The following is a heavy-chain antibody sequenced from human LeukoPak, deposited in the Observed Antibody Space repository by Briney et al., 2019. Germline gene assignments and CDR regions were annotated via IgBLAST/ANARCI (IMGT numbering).Heavy chain of an antibody. CDR1: GDSISSYY. J-gene: IGHJ4*02. Sequence: PSETLSLTCTVSGDSISSYYWSWIRQPPGKELEWIGYIYYSGNTSYNPALKSRVTISEDTSENQLSLKLSSVTAADTAVYYCARLRAREYFDYWGQGTLVTVSS. CDR3: ARLRAREYFDY. CDR2: IYYSGNT. V-gene: IGHV4-59*08.